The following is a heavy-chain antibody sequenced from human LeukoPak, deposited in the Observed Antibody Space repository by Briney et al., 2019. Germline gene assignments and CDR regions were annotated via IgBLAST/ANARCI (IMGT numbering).Heavy chain of an antibody. CDR1: GFTFTKYA. V-gene: IGHV3-21*01. CDR2: IGGSGTKT. Sequence: GGTLRLSCAASGFTFTKYAMSWVRQAAGKGLEWVSAIGGSGTKTFYADSVKGRFTISRDNAKNSLYLQMNSLRAEDTAVYYCARDPRPIFGVVNFDYWGQGTLVTVSS. J-gene: IGHJ4*02. CDR3: ARDPRPIFGVVNFDY. D-gene: IGHD3-3*01.